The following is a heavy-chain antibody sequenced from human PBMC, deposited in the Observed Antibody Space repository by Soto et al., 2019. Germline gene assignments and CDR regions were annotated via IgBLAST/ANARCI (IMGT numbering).Heavy chain of an antibody. CDR1: GGIFRSHV. CDR3: AILITAYIEF. CDR2: IIPIFDTP. D-gene: IGHD2-21*02. V-gene: IGHV1-69*01. Sequence: QIQLVQSGVEMKKPGSSVKVSCKASGGIFRSHVISWVRQAPGQGLEWMGGIIPIFDTPNYAREFQGRVTITADESTSTAYMELSSLRSEDTAVYYCAILITAYIEFWGLGTLVTVSS. J-gene: IGHJ4*02.